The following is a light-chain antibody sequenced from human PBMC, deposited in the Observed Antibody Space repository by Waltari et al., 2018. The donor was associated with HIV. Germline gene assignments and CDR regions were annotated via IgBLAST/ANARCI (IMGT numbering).Light chain of an antibody. J-gene: IGKJ1*01. CDR1: QIITTY. Sequence: DIQMTQSPSSLSASVGDRVTITCRDSQIITTYLNWYQQKPGRVPRVLIYAASTLQDGVPSRFSGSGSGTDFTLTIRSLQPEDSATYFCQQSFTIPRTFAQGTKVEIK. CDR2: AAS. V-gene: IGKV1-39*01. CDR3: QQSFTIPRT.